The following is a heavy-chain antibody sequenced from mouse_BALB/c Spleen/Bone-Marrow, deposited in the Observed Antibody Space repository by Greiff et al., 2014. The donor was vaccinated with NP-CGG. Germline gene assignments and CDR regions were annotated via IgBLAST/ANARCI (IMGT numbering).Heavy chain of an antibody. D-gene: IGHD4-1*01. CDR3: TTGTRFAY. J-gene: IGHJ3*01. CDR2: IYPSDSYT. V-gene: IGHV1-69*02. Sequence: QVQLKESGAELVRPGASVKLSCKVSGYTFTSYWINWVKQRPGQGLEWIGNIYPSDSYTNYNQKFKDKATLTVDKSSSTAYMQLSSPTSEDSAVYYCTTGTRFAYWGQGTLVTVSA. CDR1: GYTFTSYW.